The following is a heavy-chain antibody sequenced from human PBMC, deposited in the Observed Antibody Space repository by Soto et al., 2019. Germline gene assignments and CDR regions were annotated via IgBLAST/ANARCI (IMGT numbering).Heavy chain of an antibody. D-gene: IGHD2-8*01. CDR1: GYTFTSYH. J-gene: IGHJ6*02. CDR2: ISPSGART. V-gene: IGHV1-46*04. CDR3: AREGVQGGLDV. Sequence: VSCKASGYTFTSYHIHCVRQAPGQGPERMGMISPSGARTAYAQKVKTRVSMTRDTSTSTVYMELSSVGSDDTAVYFCAREGVQGGLDVWGQGTPVTVSS.